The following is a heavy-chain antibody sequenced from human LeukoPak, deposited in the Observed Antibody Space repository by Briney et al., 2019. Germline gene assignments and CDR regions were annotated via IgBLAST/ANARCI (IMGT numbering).Heavy chain of an antibody. Sequence: SVKVSCKASGGTFSSYAISWVRQAPGQGLEWMGGFIPIFGTANYAQKFQGRVTITTDESTSTAYMELSSLRSEDTAVYYCAREDYTLPSNYYYYMDVWGKGTTVTVSS. V-gene: IGHV1-69*05. CDR2: FIPIFGTA. CDR1: GGTFSSYA. J-gene: IGHJ6*03. CDR3: AREDYTLPSNYYYYMDV. D-gene: IGHD3-3*01.